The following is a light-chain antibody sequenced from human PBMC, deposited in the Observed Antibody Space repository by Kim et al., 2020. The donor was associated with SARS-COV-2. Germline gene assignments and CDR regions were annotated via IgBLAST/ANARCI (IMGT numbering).Light chain of an antibody. Sequence: DVVMTQSPLSLPVTLGQPASISCRSSRSLVYSDGNTYLNWLQQRPGQSPRRLIYQVSDRDSGVPDRFSGSGSGTDFTLKISRVESEDDGVYYCMQGTHWPYTFGQGTKLEI. J-gene: IGKJ2*01. V-gene: IGKV2-30*01. CDR2: QVS. CDR1: RSLVYSDGNTY. CDR3: MQGTHWPYT.